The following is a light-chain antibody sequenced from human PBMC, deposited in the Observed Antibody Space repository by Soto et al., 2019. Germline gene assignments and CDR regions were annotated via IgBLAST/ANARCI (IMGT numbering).Light chain of an antibody. J-gene: IGKJ4*01. CDR2: GSY. CDR1: QGIRSD. Sequence: AIHVTQSPSSLSASVGDTVTITCRASQGIRSDLSWYQQKPGKAPKLLIWGSYRLQSGVPSRFSGSGSGTDFTLTISSLQPEDFATYYCLQDDSYPLTFGGGSKVEIK. CDR3: LQDDSYPLT. V-gene: IGKV1-6*01.